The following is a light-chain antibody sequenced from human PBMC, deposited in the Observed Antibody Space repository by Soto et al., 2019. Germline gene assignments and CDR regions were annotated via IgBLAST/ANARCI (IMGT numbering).Light chain of an antibody. CDR1: QSVSSSY. Sequence: EIVLTQSPGTLSLSPGERATLSCRASQSVSSSYLAWYQQKPGQAPRLLIYGASSRATGIPDRFSGSGSGTDFTLTISGLQSEDFAVYYCQQYNNWPQTFGQGTKVE. V-gene: IGKV3-20*01. J-gene: IGKJ1*01. CDR2: GAS. CDR3: QQYNNWPQT.